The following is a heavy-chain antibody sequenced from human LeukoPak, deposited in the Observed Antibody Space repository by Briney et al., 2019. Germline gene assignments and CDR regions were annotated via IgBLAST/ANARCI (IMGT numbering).Heavy chain of an antibody. J-gene: IGHJ6*02. CDR3: TRREEQWLVPNYYYYGMDV. D-gene: IGHD6-19*01. V-gene: IGHV3-73*01. Sequence: GGSLRLSCAASGFTFSGSAMHWVRQASGKGLEWAGRIRSKANSYATAYAASVKGRFTISRDDSKNTAYLQMNSLKTEDTAVYYCTRREEQWLVPNYYYYGMDVWGQGTTVTVSS. CDR2: IRSKANSYAT. CDR1: GFTFSGSA.